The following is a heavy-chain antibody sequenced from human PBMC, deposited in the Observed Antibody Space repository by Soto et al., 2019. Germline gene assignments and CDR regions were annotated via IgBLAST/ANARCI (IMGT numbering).Heavy chain of an antibody. V-gene: IGHV1-18*01. CDR3: ARDKDIVVVVALSTRRYGMDV. J-gene: IGHJ6*02. CDR1: GYTFTSYG. D-gene: IGHD2-15*01. CDR2: ISAYNGNT. Sequence: ASVKVSCKASGYTFTSYGISWVRQAPGQGLEWMGWISAYNGNTNYAQKLQGRVTMTTDTSTSTAYMELRSLRSDDTAVYYCARDKDIVVVVALSTRRYGMDVWGQGTTVTVSS.